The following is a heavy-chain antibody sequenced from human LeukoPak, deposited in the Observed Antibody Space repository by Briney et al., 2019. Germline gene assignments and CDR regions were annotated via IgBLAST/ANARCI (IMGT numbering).Heavy chain of an antibody. CDR1: GFTFSDYA. D-gene: IGHD1-26*01. CDR2: IDGSGGST. Sequence: GGSLRLSCVASGFTFSDYAMSWVRQAPAKGLEWVSTIDGSGGSTFYADSVKGRFTISRDNAKNSLYLQMNSLRAEDTAVYYCARGSYSSFDYWGQGTLVTVSS. V-gene: IGHV3-23*01. CDR3: ARGSYSSFDY. J-gene: IGHJ4*02.